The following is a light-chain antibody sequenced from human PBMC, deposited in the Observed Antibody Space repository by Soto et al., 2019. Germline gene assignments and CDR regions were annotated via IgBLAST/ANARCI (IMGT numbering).Light chain of an antibody. J-gene: IGLJ3*02. Sequence: HSALTQPASVSGSPGQSITISCTGTSSDIVYYNYVSWYQQHPGKAPKVIIYEVSNRPSGVSDRFSGSKSGNTASLTISGLQAEDEGDYYCSSYEDSSILMFGGGTQLTVL. V-gene: IGLV2-14*01. CDR1: SSDIVYYNY. CDR2: EVS. CDR3: SSYEDSSILM.